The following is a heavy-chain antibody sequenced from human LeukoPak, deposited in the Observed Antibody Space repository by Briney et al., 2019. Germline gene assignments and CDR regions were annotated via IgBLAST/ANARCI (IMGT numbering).Heavy chain of an antibody. CDR2: ISYDGSNI. CDR1: GFTFSSYA. J-gene: IGHJ4*02. V-gene: IGHV3-30*04. D-gene: IGHD5-24*01. CDR3: AGDGWHGLFTY. Sequence: GGSLRLSCAASGFTFSSYAMHWVRQAPGKGLEWVAVISYDGSNIYYADSVKGRFTISRDNSKNTVSLQMNSLRAEDTAVYYCAGDGWHGLFTYWGQGTLVTVSS.